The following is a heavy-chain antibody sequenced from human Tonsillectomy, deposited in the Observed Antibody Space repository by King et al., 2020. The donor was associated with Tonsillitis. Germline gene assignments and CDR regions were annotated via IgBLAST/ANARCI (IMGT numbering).Heavy chain of an antibody. CDR2: IRWNSGTI. J-gene: IGHJ3*01. Sequence: VQLVESGGGLVQPGRSLRISCAASGFTFDDYTMHWGRQAPGKGLEWVSGIRWNSGTIDYADSVKGRFTVSRENAKNSLYLQMNSLRTEDTALYYCAKDAATGDAFDVWGQGTMVTVSS. CDR1: GFTFDDYT. V-gene: IGHV3-9*01. CDR3: AKDAATGDAFDV.